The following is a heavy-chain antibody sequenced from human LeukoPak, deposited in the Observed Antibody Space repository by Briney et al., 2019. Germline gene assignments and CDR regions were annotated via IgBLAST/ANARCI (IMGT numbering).Heavy chain of an antibody. CDR2: IYPGDSDT. CDR3: ARLGVMTTVTTSNWFDP. Sequence: GESLKISCQGSGYTFTSYWIGWVRQMPVRGLEWMGSIYPGDSDTKYSPSFQGQVTISADKSISTAYLQWSSLKASDTAMYYCARLGVMTTVTTSNWFDPWGQGTLVTVSS. D-gene: IGHD4-17*01. CDR1: GYTFTSYW. V-gene: IGHV5-51*01. J-gene: IGHJ5*02.